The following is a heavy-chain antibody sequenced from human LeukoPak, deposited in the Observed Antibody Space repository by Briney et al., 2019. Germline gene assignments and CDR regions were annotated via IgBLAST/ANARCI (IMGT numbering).Heavy chain of an antibody. CDR1: GGTFSSYA. CDR3: ARNAVPDRPFSGMDV. D-gene: IGHD2-2*01. J-gene: IGHJ6*04. V-gene: IGHV1-69*13. CDR2: SIPICCTS. Sequence: GAAVKVSCKASGGTFSSYASSWVRQAPGQGREWMGGSIPICCTSNYAQKFQGRVRINADESTSTAYMGLSSLRSEETAVYYCARNAVPDRPFSGMDVWGKGTTVTVSS.